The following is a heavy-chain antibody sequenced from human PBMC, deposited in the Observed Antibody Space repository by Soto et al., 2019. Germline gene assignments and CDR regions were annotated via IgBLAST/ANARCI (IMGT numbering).Heavy chain of an antibody. CDR2: IGTAGDT. CDR3: ARDSNGMDV. Sequence: EVQLVESGGGVIQPGGSLTLSCTASGLTISDVDMHWVREGPGKSLEWVSAIGTAGDTYYLASVKGRFTISRDRDRNSMYLHMNSLTVVNSAVYYSARDSNGMDVWCQGTTVSVSS. CDR1: GLTISDVD. J-gene: IGHJ6*02. V-gene: IGHV3-13*01. D-gene: IGHD6-13*01.